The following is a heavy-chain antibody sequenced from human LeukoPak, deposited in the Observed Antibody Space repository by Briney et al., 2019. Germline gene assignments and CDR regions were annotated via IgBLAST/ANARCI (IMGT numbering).Heavy chain of an antibody. CDR1: GGSISGSY. J-gene: IGHJ4*02. CDR2: IYYSGST. Sequence: PSETLSLTCTVSGGSISGSYWSWIRQPPGKGLEWIGYIYYSGSTNYNPSLESRVTISVDTSKNQFSLKVRSVTAADTAVYYCARFKSGPGCSSASCTDFDYWGQGTLVTVSS. D-gene: IGHD2-2*01. CDR3: ARFKSGPGCSSASCTDFDY. V-gene: IGHV4-59*08.